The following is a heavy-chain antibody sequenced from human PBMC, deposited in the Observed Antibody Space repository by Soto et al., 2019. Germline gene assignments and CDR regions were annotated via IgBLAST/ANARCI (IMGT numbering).Heavy chain of an antibody. CDR3: ARDCTIGVCYSRAPYISSWNGAFDL. Sequence: PSETLYLTCTFSVGSISSGDYYCSWVRQHPGKGLEWIGCISYSGSTYYNPSLKSRVTISVDTSKNQFSLKLSSVTAADTAVYYCARDCTIGVCYSRAPYISSWNGAFDLWGQGIKGNVSS. CDR2: ISYSGST. D-gene: IGHD2-8*01. J-gene: IGHJ3*01. V-gene: IGHV4-31*03. CDR1: VGSISSGDYY.